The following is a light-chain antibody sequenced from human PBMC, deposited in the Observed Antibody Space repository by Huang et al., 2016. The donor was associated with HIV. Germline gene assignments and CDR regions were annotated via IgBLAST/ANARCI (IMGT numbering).Light chain of an antibody. V-gene: IGKV1-39*01. J-gene: IGKJ3*01. CDR1: QRINTY. Sequence: DIQLTQSPSSVSASVGDSVTITCRASQRINTYLNWYQQKPGKAPKRLIHAASNLQSGVPSRFSGSGSGTDFTLTISSLQPEDFATYYCQHSFRPLFTFGPGTKVDIK. CDR3: QHSFRPLFT. CDR2: AAS.